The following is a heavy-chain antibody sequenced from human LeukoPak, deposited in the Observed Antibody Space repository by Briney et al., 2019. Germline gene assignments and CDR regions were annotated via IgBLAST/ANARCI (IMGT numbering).Heavy chain of an antibody. D-gene: IGHD3-10*01. CDR2: ISGSGGSA. CDR1: GFTFRSYA. J-gene: IGHJ4*02. V-gene: IGHV3-23*01. Sequence: GGSLRLSCAASGFTFRSYAMSWVRQAPGKGLEWVSAISGSGGSAYYADSVKGRFTISRDNSKNTLYLQMISLRAEDTAVYFCAKAYGSGSRYYFDYWGQGTLVTVSS. CDR3: AKAYGSGSRYYFDY.